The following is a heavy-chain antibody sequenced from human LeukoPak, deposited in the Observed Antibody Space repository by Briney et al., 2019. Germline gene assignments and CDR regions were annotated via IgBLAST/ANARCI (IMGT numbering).Heavy chain of an antibody. Sequence: PGGSLRLSCAASGFTFSSYWMHWVRQAAGRGLVWVSRIGGDGSSTSYADSAKGRFTISRDNAKNTLYLQVNSLSAEDTAVYYCARATYYYDSSGSEMYYFDSWGQGTLVTVSS. V-gene: IGHV3-74*01. CDR2: IGGDGSST. CDR1: GFTFSSYW. J-gene: IGHJ4*02. CDR3: ARATYYYDSSGSEMYYFDS. D-gene: IGHD3-22*01.